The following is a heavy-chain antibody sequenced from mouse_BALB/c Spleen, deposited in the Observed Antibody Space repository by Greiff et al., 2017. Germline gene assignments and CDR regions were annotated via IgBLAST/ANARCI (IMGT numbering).Heavy chain of an antibody. J-gene: IGHJ2*01. CDR2: INSNGGST. CDR1: GFTFSSYG. D-gene: IGHD3-3*01. CDR3: ARDRGNFDY. Sequence: DVMLVESGGGLVQPGGSLKLSCAASGFTFSSYGMSWVRQTPDKRLELVATINSNGGSTYYPDSVKGRFTISRDNAKNTLYLQMSSLKSEDTAMYYCARDRGNFDYWGQGTTLTVSS. V-gene: IGHV5-6-3*01.